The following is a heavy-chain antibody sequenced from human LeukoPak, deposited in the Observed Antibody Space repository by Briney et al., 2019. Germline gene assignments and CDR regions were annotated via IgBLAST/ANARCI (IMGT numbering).Heavy chain of an antibody. CDR1: GFTFSSYG. CDR2: IWYDGSNK. V-gene: IGHV3-30*02. CDR3: AKDGVAPTDAFDI. D-gene: IGHD2-15*01. Sequence: GGSLRLSCAASGFTFSSYGMHWVRQAPGKGLEWVAVIWYDGSNKYYADSVKGRFTISRDNSKNTLYLQMNSLRAEDTAVYYCAKDGVAPTDAFDIWGQGTMVTVSS. J-gene: IGHJ3*02.